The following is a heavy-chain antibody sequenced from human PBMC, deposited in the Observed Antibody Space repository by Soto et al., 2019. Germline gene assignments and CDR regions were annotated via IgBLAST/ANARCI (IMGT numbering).Heavy chain of an antibody. CDR2: IVPIFGTA. D-gene: IGHD5-18*01. J-gene: IGHJ6*01. CDR1: GGTFSSYA. CDR3: ARADSAPIRDYHYVMEL. V-gene: IGHV1-69*06. Sequence: GASVKVSCKASGGTFSSYAISWVRQAPGQGLEWMGGIVPIFGTANYAQKFQGRVTITADKSTSTAYMELSSLRSEDTAVYYCARADSAPIRDYHYVMELCAQGTTVTVSS.